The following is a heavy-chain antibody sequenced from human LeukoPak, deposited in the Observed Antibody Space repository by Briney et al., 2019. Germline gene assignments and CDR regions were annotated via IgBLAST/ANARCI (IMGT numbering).Heavy chain of an antibody. Sequence: ASVKVSCKASGYTFTSYGISWVRQAPGQGLEWLGWISVYNGHTNYAQKFQGRVTMTRDTSISTAYMELSRLRSDDTAVYYCARGTRYYYDSSGYYYEMYYWGQGTLVTVSS. CDR2: ISVYNGHT. CDR1: GYTFTSYG. V-gene: IGHV1-18*01. J-gene: IGHJ4*02. CDR3: ARGTRYYYDSSGYYYEMYY. D-gene: IGHD3-22*01.